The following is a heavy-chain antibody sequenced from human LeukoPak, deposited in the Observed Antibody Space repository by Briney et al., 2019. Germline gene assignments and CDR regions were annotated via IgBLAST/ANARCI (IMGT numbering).Heavy chain of an antibody. D-gene: IGHD3-22*01. CDR3: ARVGRGYYYFLDY. CDR1: GFTFSSYG. Sequence: GGSLRLSCAASGFTFSSYGMHWVRQAPGKGLEWVAVIWYDGSNKYYADSVKGRFTISRDNSKNTLYLQMNSLRAEDTAVYYCARVGRGYYYFLDYWGQGTLVTVSS. CDR2: IWYDGSNK. V-gene: IGHV3-33*01. J-gene: IGHJ4*02.